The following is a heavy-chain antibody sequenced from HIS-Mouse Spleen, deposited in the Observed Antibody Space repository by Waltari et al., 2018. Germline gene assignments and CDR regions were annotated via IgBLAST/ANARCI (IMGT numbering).Heavy chain of an antibody. CDR1: GYSISSGYY. Sequence: QVQLQESGPGLVKPSETLSLTCTVSGYSISSGYYWGWIRQPPGKGLAWIGSIYHSGSTYYNPSLKSRVTISVDTSKNQFSLKLSSVTAADTAVYYCASLITGTTSIDYWGQGTLVTVSS. D-gene: IGHD1-7*01. CDR3: ASLITGTTSIDY. J-gene: IGHJ4*02. V-gene: IGHV4-38-2*02. CDR2: IYHSGST.